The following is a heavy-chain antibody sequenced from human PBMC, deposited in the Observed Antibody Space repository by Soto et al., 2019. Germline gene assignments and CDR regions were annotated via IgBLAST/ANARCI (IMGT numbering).Heavy chain of an antibody. CDR2: ISAYNGNT. CDR1: GYTFTNFG. D-gene: IGHD1-7*01. J-gene: IGHJ4*02. V-gene: IGHV1-18*01. Sequence: QVQLVQSGAEVKKPGASVKVSCKASGYTFTNFGISWVRQAPGQGLEWMGWISAYNGNTNYPQNFQGRVTMTTQPSTSTAYMEPRGLRSHDTGVYYCARGGTPTDYWGMGTLVTVSS. CDR3: ARGGTPTDY.